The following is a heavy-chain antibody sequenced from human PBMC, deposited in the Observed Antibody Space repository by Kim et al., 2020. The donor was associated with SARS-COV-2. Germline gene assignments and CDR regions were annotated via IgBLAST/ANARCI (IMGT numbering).Heavy chain of an antibody. V-gene: IGHV3-11*01. CDR2: IGSISNTI. CDR3: ARVLVGSSSWYYFDH. CDR1: GFTFSDYY. J-gene: IGHJ4*01. Sequence: GGSLRLSCAASGFTFSDYYMSWIRQTPGKGLEWVSYIGSISNTIDYADSVRGRFSISRDNGKNSLYLQMNSLRAEDTAVYYCARVLVGSSSWYYFDHWG. D-gene: IGHD6-13*01.